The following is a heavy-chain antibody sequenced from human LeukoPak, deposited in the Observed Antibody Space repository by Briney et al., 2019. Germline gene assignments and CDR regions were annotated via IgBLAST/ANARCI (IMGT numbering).Heavy chain of an antibody. D-gene: IGHD2-2*01. J-gene: IGHJ4*02. CDR3: ARFGVSCSSTSCHPSVY. CDR2: MNPNSGNT. CDR1: GYTFTSYD. V-gene: IGHV1-8*01. Sequence: ASVKVSCKASGYTFTSYDINWVRQATGQGLEWMGWMNPNSGNTGYAQKFQGRVTMTRNTSIITAYMELSSLRSEDTAVYYCARFGVSCSSTSCHPSVYWGQGTLVTVSS.